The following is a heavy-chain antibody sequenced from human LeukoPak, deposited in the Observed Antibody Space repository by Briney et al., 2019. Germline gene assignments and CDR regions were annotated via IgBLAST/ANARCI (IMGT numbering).Heavy chain of an antibody. D-gene: IGHD5-24*01. CDR3: ARGGMATTH. CDR2: IYYSGST. CDR1: GGSISSYY. Sequence: KPSETLSLTCTVSGGSISSYYWSWIRQPPGKGLEWIGYIYYSGSTNYNPSLKSRVTISVDTSKNQFSLKLSSVTAADTAVYYCARGGMATTHWGQGTLVTVSS. V-gene: IGHV4-59*01. J-gene: IGHJ4*02.